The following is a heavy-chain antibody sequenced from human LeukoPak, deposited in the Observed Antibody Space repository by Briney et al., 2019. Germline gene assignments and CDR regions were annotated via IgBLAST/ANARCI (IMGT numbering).Heavy chain of an antibody. Sequence: GGSLRLSCAASGFAFSTSWMHWVRQAPGKGLEWVSYISSSGSTIYYADSVKGRFTISRDNAKNSLYLQMNSLRAEDTAVYYCAELGITMIGGVWGKGTTVTISP. CDR2: ISSSGSTI. CDR1: GFAFSTSW. CDR3: AELGITMIGGV. D-gene: IGHD3-10*02. J-gene: IGHJ6*04. V-gene: IGHV3-48*04.